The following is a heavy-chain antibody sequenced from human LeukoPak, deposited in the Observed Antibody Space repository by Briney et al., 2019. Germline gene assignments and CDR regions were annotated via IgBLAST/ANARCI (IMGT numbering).Heavy chain of an antibody. J-gene: IGHJ4*02. V-gene: IGHV3-66*01. Sequence: GGSLRLSCAASGFTVSSNYMSWVRQAPGKGPEWVSVIYSGGSTYYADSVKGRFTISRDNSKNTLYLQMNSLRAEDTAVYYCARPPTIFGVVGPDYWGQGTLVTVSS. D-gene: IGHD3-3*01. CDR3: ARPPTIFGVVGPDY. CDR2: IYSGGST. CDR1: GFTVSSNY.